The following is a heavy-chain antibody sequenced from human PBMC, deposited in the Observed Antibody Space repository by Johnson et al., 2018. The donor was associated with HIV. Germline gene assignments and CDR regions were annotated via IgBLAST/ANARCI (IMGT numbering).Heavy chain of an antibody. CDR2: ISWHSGSI. D-gene: IGHD3-3*01. V-gene: IGHV3-9*01. CDR3: VRAQFLEWLFFDSFDI. J-gene: IGHJ3*02. Sequence: VQLVESGGGLVQPGRSLRLSCAASGFTFDDSAMHWVRQAPGKGLEWVSGISWHSGSIGYADSVKGRFTISRDNAKKSLYLQMKSLRAEDTALYYCVRAQFLEWLFFDSFDIWGQGTMVTVAS. CDR1: GFTFDDSA.